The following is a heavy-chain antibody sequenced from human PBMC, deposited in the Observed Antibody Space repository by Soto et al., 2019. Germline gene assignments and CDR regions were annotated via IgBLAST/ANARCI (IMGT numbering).Heavy chain of an antibody. CDR2: ISGSGGST. J-gene: IGHJ4*02. CDR3: AKDRGPYYYDSSGYYS. D-gene: IGHD3-22*01. V-gene: IGHV3-23*01. CDR1: GFTFSSYA. Sequence: PGGSLRLFCAASGFTFSSYAMSWVRQAPGKGLEWVSAISGSGGSTYYADSVKGRFTISRDNSKNTLYLQMNSLRAEDTAVYYCAKDRGPYYYDSSGYYSWGQGTLVTVAS.